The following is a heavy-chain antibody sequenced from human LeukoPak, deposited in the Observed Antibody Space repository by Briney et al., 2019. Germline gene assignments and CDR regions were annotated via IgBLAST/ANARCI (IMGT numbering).Heavy chain of an antibody. CDR3: ARRTTVTTMVDY. D-gene: IGHD4-17*01. CDR1: GYTFTGYY. CDR2: INPNSGGT. J-gene: IGHJ4*02. V-gene: IGHV1-2*06. Sequence: ASVKVSCKASGYTFTGYYMHWVRQAPGQGLEWMGRINPNSGGTNYAQKFQGRVTMTRDTSISTAYMELSGLRSDDTAVYYCARRTTVTTMVDYWGQGTLVTVSS.